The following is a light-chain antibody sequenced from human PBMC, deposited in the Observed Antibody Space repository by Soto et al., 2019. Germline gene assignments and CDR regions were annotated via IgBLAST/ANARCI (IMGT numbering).Light chain of an antibody. J-gene: IGKJ1*01. CDR2: GAS. CDR3: QQYNTWPT. CDR1: QSVSSN. V-gene: IGKV3-15*01. Sequence: EIVMTQSPATLSVSLGERATLSCRASQSVSSNLAWYQQKPGQAPRLLIYGASTRATGIPARFSGSGSGTEFTLTISSLQSEDFVVYYCQQYNTWPTFGQGTKVEIK.